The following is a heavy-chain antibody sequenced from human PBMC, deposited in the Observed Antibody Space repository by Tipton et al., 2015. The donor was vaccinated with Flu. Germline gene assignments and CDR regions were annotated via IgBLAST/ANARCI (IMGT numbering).Heavy chain of an antibody. CDR2: IYSDGGI. J-gene: IGHJ6*02. Sequence: QLVQSGGGLIQPGGSLRLSCAASGFTVSSNYMSWVRQAPGKGLEWVSVIYSDGGIYYADSVRGRFTISRDNSRNTVYLQVNTLRAEDTAVYYCARVTRDGLDVWGRGTTVTVSS. CDR3: ARVTRDGLDV. CDR1: GFTVSSNY. D-gene: IGHD1-1*01. V-gene: IGHV3-53*01.